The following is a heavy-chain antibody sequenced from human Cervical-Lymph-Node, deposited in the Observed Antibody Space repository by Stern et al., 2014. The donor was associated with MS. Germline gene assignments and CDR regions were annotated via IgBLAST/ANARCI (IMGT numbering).Heavy chain of an antibody. Sequence: EVQLVESGGGLVKPGGSLRLSCAASGFTFSRYSMNWVRQAPGKGLEWVSSISSSSSYIYYADSVNGRFTISRDNAKNSLYLQMNSLRAEDTAVYYCARDSSSWYAIDYWGQGTLVTVSS. D-gene: IGHD6-13*01. CDR2: ISSSSSYI. CDR1: GFTFSRYS. CDR3: ARDSSSWYAIDY. J-gene: IGHJ4*02. V-gene: IGHV3-21*01.